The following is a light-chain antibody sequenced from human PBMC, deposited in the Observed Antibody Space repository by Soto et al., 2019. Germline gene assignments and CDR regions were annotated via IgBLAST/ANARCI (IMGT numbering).Light chain of an antibody. Sequence: DIQMTQSPSSLSASVGDRVTISCRASQSISNHLNWYQHKPGKAPKVLIYAASSLQGGVPSRFSGSGSGTDFTLTIHSLTPEDVATYYCQQSYSTPFTFGPGTKVDI. J-gene: IGKJ3*01. CDR3: QQSYSTPFT. CDR1: QSISNH. V-gene: IGKV1-39*01. CDR2: AAS.